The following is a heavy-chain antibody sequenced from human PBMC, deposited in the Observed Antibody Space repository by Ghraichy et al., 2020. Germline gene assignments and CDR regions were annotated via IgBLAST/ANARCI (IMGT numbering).Heavy chain of an antibody. CDR2: MNPNSGNT. Sequence: ASVKVSCKASGYTFTSYDINWVRQATGQGLEWMGWMNPNSGNTGYAQKFQGRVTMTRNTSISTAYMELSSLRSEDMAVYYCARAGASIRDAGLLWSYYYYGMDVWGQGTTVTVSS. V-gene: IGHV1-8*01. J-gene: IGHJ6*02. CDR3: ARAGASIRDAGLLWSYYYYGMDV. CDR1: GYTFTSYD. D-gene: IGHD3-10*01.